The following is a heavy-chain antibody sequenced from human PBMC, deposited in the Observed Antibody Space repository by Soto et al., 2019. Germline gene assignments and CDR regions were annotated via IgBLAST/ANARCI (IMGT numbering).Heavy chain of an antibody. CDR3: ASNGTYSSSLSKYSGMDV. D-gene: IGHD1-26*01. CDR2: IVPMLGTP. Sequence: QVQLVQSGAEVKEPGSSVRVSCKASGGTFDNFIMNWVRQTPGRGLEWMGGIVPMLGTPTYAEKFKGRVTISATGSTSTMYMKVTSLRSDDTAIYYCASNGTYSSSLSKYSGMDVCGQGTTVTGSS. V-gene: IGHV1-69*01. J-gene: IGHJ6*02. CDR1: GGTFDNFI.